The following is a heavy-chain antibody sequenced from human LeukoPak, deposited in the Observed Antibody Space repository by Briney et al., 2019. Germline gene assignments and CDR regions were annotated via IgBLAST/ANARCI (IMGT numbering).Heavy chain of an antibody. D-gene: IGHD3-10*01. V-gene: IGHV4-59*08. CDR2: IYYSGST. Sequence: SETLSLACTVSGGSISGYYWSWIRQSPGKGLEYIGYIYYSGSTNHNPSLKSRVTISLDTSKNQFSLNLSSVTAADTAVYYCARRDYYGTGSQWHWFDPWGQGTLVTVSS. CDR1: GGSISGYY. J-gene: IGHJ5*02. CDR3: ARRDYYGTGSQWHWFDP.